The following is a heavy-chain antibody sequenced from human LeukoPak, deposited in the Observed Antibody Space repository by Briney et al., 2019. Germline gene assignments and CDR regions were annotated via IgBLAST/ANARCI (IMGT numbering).Heavy chain of an antibody. V-gene: IGHV1-2*02. Sequence: ASVKVSCKASGYTFTDYYMHWVRQAPGQGLEWLGWINPNSGGTNYAQKFQGRVTMTRDTSISTACMELSRLRSDDTAVYYCAREYYDSSAYNQEAIDYWGQGTLVTVSS. CDR2: INPNSGGT. CDR1: GYTFTDYY. CDR3: AREYYDSSAYNQEAIDY. D-gene: IGHD3-22*01. J-gene: IGHJ4*02.